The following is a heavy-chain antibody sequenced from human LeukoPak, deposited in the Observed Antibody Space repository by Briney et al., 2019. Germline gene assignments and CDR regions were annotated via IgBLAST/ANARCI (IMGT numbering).Heavy chain of an antibody. Sequence: GGSLRLSCAASGFSVSNKYITWFRQAPGKGLEWVSVIYSGGTTYYADSVKGRFTISRDNSKNTLYLQMNSLRAEDTAVYYCARDRGGSRSDCWGQGTLVTVSS. V-gene: IGHV3-66*01. D-gene: IGHD6-13*01. CDR3: ARDRGGSRSDC. CDR2: IYSGGTT. J-gene: IGHJ4*02. CDR1: GFSVSNKY.